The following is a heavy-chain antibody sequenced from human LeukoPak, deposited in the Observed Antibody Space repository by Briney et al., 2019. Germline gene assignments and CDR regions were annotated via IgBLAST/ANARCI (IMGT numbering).Heavy chain of an antibody. Sequence: PGGSLRLSCAASGFTFSSYAMSWVRQAPGKGLEWVSAISGSGGSTYYADSVKGRFTISRDNSKNTLYLQMNSLRAEDTAVYYCAKGPHPYYYDSSNAFDIWGQGTMVTVSS. D-gene: IGHD3-22*01. V-gene: IGHV3-23*01. CDR3: AKGPHPYYYDSSNAFDI. CDR2: ISGSGGST. J-gene: IGHJ3*02. CDR1: GFTFSSYA.